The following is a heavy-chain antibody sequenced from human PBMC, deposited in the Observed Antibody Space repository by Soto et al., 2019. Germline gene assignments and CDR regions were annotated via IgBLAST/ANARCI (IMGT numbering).Heavy chain of an antibody. CDR2: IYSRGSK. CDR1: GFIVSSKN. J-gene: IGHJ4*02. CDR3: ASRPPFDY. V-gene: IGHV3-53*01. Sequence: EVQLVESGGGLIQPGGSLRLSCAASGFIVSSKNMSWVRQAQGKGREWVSGIYSRGSKSYVDSVKGRFTISRDNSKNTLYLQMNSLRVEDTAVYYCASRPPFDYWGQGTLVTVSS.